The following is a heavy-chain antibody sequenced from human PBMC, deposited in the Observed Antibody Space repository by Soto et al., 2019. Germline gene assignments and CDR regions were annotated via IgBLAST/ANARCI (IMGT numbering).Heavy chain of an antibody. CDR3: TRHVPDYGGNSESNRYPKDYGMDV. J-gene: IGHJ6*02. D-gene: IGHD4-17*01. CDR1: GFTFNSFG. V-gene: IGHV3-33*01. CDR2: IWHDGTNR. Sequence: GGSLRLSCEASGFTFNSFGMHWVRQAPGKGLEWVAMIWHDGTNRYYLDSVKGRFTISRDNSKDTLYLQMNNLRAEDTAVYYCTRHVPDYGGNSESNRYPKDYGMDVWGQGTTVTVSS.